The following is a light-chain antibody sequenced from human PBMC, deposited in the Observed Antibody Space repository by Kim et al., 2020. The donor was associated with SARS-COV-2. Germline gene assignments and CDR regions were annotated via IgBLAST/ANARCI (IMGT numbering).Light chain of an antibody. Sequence: SGAAGARAPLPCRASQSVTSNLAWYQQKPGRAPRLLIYGPSTRATGIPARFTGSGSGTEFTLTISSLQSEDFAVYYCQQYHDWPLTFGGGTKLEI. CDR3: QQYHDWPLT. CDR2: GPS. CDR1: QSVTSN. V-gene: IGKV3-15*01. J-gene: IGKJ4*01.